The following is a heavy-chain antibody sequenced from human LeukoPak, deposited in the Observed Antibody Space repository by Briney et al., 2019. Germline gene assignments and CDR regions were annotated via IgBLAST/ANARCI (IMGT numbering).Heavy chain of an antibody. Sequence: ASVKVSCKASGYTFTSYGISWVRQAPGQGLEWMGWISAYNGNTNYAQKLQGRVTITRNTSISTAYMELSSLRSEDTAVYYCARGPLYYYDSSGYYLPTGGYYYMDVWGKGTTVTVSS. CDR3: ARGPLYYYDSSGYYLPTGGYYYMDV. D-gene: IGHD3-22*01. J-gene: IGHJ6*03. V-gene: IGHV1-18*01. CDR1: GYTFTSYG. CDR2: ISAYNGNT.